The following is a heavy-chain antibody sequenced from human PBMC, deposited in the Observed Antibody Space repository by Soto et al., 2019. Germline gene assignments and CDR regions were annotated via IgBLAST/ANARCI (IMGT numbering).Heavy chain of an antibody. V-gene: IGHV6-1*01. CDR3: ARDRAAVAGIPSAFYYYGMDV. J-gene: IGHJ6*02. CDR2: TYYRSKWYN. D-gene: IGHD6-19*01. CDR1: GDSVSSNSAA. Sequence: PSQTLSLTCAISGDSVSSNSAAWNWIRQSPSRGLEWLGRTYYRSKWYNDYAVSVKSRITINPDTSKNQFSPQLNSVTPEDTAVYYCARDRAAVAGIPSAFYYYGMDVWGQGTTVTVSS.